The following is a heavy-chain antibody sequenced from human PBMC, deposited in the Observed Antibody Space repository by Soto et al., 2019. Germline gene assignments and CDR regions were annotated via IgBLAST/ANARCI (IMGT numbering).Heavy chain of an antibody. V-gene: IGHV3-11*01. Sequence: LRLSCAASGFTFRDYYMSWIRQAPGKGLEWISYISISGNSIYYADSVKGRFTISRDDARNSLYLQMNSLRAEDTAVYYCAKDIEPPGLFFDYWGQGTLVTVSS. J-gene: IGHJ4*01. CDR1: GFTFRDYY. CDR3: AKDIEPPGLFFDY. D-gene: IGHD6-13*01. CDR2: ISISGNSI.